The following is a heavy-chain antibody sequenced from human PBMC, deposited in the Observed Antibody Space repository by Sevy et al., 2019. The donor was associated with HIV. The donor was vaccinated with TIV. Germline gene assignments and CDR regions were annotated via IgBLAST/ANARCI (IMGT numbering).Heavy chain of an antibody. CDR1: GFTLSTYW. D-gene: IGHD1-26*01. J-gene: IGHJ3*02. CDR3: AREIKMSGSSGKDAFDI. CDR2: INRGGSST. Sequence: GGSLRLSCAASGFTLSTYWMHWVRQPPGKGLVWVSRINRGGSSTSYADSVKGRFTISRDNAKNTLFLQMNGLSAEDTAVYYCAREIKMSGSSGKDAFDIWGQGTMVTVSS. V-gene: IGHV3-74*01.